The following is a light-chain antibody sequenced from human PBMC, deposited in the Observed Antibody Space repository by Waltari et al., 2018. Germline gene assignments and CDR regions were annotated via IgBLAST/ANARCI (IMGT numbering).Light chain of an antibody. CDR2: DVS. J-gene: IGLJ2*01. Sequence: PGQSITFSCSAVTRHVCGYNYVSWYQQQPGKAPRLMIYDVSIRPSGVSNRFSGSRSGNTASLTISGLQAEDEADYYCSSYSRTSTLVVFGGGTKLAVL. V-gene: IGLV2-14*03. CDR3: SSYSRTSTLVV. CDR1: TRHVCGYNY.